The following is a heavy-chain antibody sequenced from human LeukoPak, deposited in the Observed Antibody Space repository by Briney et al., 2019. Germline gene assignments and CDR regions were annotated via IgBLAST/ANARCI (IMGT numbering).Heavy chain of an antibody. V-gene: IGHV1-69*02. D-gene: IGHD2-21*02. CDR2: IIHILGIA. Sequence: SVKVSCEASGGTFSSYTISWVRQAPGQGLEWMGRIIHILGIANYAQKFQGRVTITADKSTSTAYMELSSLRSEDTAVYYCAGSEGVVTAYWFAYWGEGTLLTASS. CDR3: AGSEGVVTAYWFAY. CDR1: GGTFSSYT. J-gene: IGHJ4*02.